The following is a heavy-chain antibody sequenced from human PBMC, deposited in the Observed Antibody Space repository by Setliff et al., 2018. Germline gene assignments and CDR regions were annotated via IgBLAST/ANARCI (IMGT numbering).Heavy chain of an antibody. J-gene: IGHJ3*02. CDR1: GYTLSKYY. D-gene: IGHD3-22*01. V-gene: IGHV1-46*03. CDR2: INPSGGLT. Sequence: GASVKVSCKASGYTLSKYYMHWVRQAPGQGLEWMGIINPSGGLTKYAQKFQGRVTITSDTSTNTVYLEVSSLRSEDTAVYFCARDRISRYYDSGAHAFDIWGQGTMVTVSS. CDR3: ARDRISRYYDSGAHAFDI.